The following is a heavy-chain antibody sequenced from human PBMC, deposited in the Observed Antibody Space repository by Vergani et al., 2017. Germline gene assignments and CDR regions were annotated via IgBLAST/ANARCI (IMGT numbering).Heavy chain of an antibody. J-gene: IGHJ5*02. CDR3: ARGGTTAVRKVRARGWFDP. CDR1: GFPFSSFW. Sequence: EVQPVESGGGLVQPGGSLRLSCAASGFPFSSFWMHWVRQAPGTGLVWVSPIKSDESSTSYAGSVKGRFTISRDNAKNTLYLQMNSLRAEDTAVYYCARGGTTAVRKVRARGWFDPWGEGSLVTVAS. CDR2: IKSDESST. V-gene: IGHV3-74*01. D-gene: IGHD4-17*01.